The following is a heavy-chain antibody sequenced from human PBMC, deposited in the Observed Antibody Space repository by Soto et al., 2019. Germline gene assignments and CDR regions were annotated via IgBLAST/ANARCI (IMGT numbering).Heavy chain of an antibody. V-gene: IGHV3-23*01. J-gene: IGHJ6*02. CDR3: AKDQYSSSWKSSYYYGMDV. Sequence: GGSLRLSCAASGFTFSSYAMSWVRQAPGKGLEWVSAISGSGGSTYYADSVKGRFTISRDNSKNTLYLQMNSLRAEDTAAYYCAKDQYSSSWKSSYYYGMDVWGQGTTVTVSS. CDR2: ISGSGGST. D-gene: IGHD6-6*01. CDR1: GFTFSSYA.